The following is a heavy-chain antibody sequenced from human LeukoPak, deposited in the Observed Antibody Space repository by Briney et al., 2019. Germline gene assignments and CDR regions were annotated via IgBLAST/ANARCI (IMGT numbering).Heavy chain of an antibody. D-gene: IGHD3-22*01. CDR2: INPNTGRR. CDR1: GYPFTDYY. Sequence: ASVKVSCKASGYPFTDYYMQWVRQAPGQGLEWMGWINPNTGRRNYAQKFQGRVTMTRDTSINTAYMELRSLRSDDTAVYYCARENYYYENWGQGTLVTVSS. J-gene: IGHJ4*02. CDR3: ARENYYYEN. V-gene: IGHV1-2*02.